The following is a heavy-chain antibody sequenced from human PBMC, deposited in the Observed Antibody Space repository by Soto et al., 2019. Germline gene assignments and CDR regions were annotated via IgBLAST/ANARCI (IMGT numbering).Heavy chain of an antibody. CDR1: GGSVGSGAYY. D-gene: IGHD3-3*01. CDR2: TLYSGRP. J-gene: IGHJ3*02. Sequence: PSETLSLTCRVSGGSVGSGAYYWSWIRQPPGKGLEWIGYTLYSGRPNYNPPLQSLQSRVSISVDTSRNKFSLRLTSVTAADTALYYCARHDFYHRTFDIWGQGTLVTVSS. V-gene: IGHV4-61*08. CDR3: ARHDFYHRTFDI.